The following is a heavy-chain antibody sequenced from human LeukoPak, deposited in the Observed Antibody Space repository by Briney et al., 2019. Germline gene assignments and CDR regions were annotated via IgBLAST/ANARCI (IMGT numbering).Heavy chain of an antibody. CDR3: AKALIVVVPARSGIDY. CDR1: GFTFSNYA. CDR2: ISYDGSNK. J-gene: IGHJ4*02. V-gene: IGHV3-30-3*01. D-gene: IGHD2-2*01. Sequence: PGGSLRLSCAASGFTFSNYAIHWVRQAPGRGLEWVTFISYDGSNKYYADSVKGRFTISRDNSKNTLYLQMNSLRAEDTAVYYCAKALIVVVPARSGIDYWGQGTLVTVSS.